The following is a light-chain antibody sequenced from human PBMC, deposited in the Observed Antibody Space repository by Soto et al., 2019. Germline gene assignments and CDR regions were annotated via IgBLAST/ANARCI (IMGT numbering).Light chain of an antibody. CDR1: RLGAKY. CDR2: EDN. CDR3: QAWDNSVI. J-gene: IGLJ2*01. V-gene: IGLV3-1*01. Sequence: SYELTQPPSVSVSPGQTASITCSGDRLGAKYVCWYQQKPGQSPVLVIYEDNKRPSGIPERFSGSNSGNTATLTISVTQPMDEADYYCQAWDNSVIFGGGTKVTVL.